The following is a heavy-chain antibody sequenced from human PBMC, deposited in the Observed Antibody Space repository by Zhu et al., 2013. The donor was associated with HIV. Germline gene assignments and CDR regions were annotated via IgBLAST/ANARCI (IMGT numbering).Heavy chain of an antibody. J-gene: IGHJ4*02. Sequence: QVQLVQSGAEVKKPGSSLKVSCKTSGGALGSYAISWVRQAPGQGLEWMGGIIPMFGTANYAQKFQGRVTITADESTSTAYMQLSSLRSEDTAVYYCARDHNSGYYSYFDYWAREPWSPSPQ. CDR1: GGALGSYA. CDR3: ARDHNSGYYSYFDY. V-gene: IGHV1-69*01. D-gene: IGHD3-22*01. CDR2: IIPMFGTA.